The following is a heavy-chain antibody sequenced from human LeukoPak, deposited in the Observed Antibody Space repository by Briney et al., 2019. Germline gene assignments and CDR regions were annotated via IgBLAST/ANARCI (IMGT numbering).Heavy chain of an antibody. V-gene: IGHV1-2*02. CDR2: INPNSGGT. D-gene: IGHD3-22*01. CDR3: ARGHDSSGYKDWFDP. J-gene: IGHJ5*02. CDR1: GYTFTGYY. Sequence: GASVKVSCKASGYTFTGYYMHWVRQAPGQGLEWMGWINPNSGGTNYAQKFRGRVTMTRDTSISTAYMELSRLRSDDTAVYYCARGHDSSGYKDWFDPWGQGTLVTVSS.